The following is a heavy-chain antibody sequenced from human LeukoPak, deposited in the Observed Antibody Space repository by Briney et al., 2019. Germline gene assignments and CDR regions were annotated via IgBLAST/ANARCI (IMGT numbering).Heavy chain of an antibody. V-gene: IGHV3-30-3*01. D-gene: IGHD6-13*01. CDR1: GFTFSSYA. J-gene: IGHJ4*02. CDR2: ISYDGSNK. CDR3: ASGGLEGSSWPFDY. Sequence: GGSLRLSCAASGFTFSSYAMHWVRQAPGKGLEWVAVISYDGSNKYYADSVKGRFTISRDNSKNTLYLQMNSLRAEDTAVYYCASGGLEGSSWPFDYWGQGTLVTVSS.